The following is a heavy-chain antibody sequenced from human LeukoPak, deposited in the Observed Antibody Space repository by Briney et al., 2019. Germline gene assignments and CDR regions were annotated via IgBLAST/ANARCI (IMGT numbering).Heavy chain of an antibody. Sequence: GGSLRLSCAASGFTFSSYAMSWVRQAPGKGLEWVSAISGSGGSTYCADSVKGLFTISKNNSQNTLYLQIDRLRAEDTAVFYCAKGPRGGFLTGFHWDAFDIWGQGTMVTVSS. CDR1: GFTFSSYA. J-gene: IGHJ3*02. V-gene: IGHV3-23*01. D-gene: IGHD3-9*01. CDR3: AKGPRGGFLTGFHWDAFDI. CDR2: ISGSGGST.